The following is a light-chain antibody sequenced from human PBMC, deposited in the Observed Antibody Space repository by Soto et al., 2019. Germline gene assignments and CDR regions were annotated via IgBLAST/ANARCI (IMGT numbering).Light chain of an antibody. CDR2: AAS. V-gene: IGKV1-8*01. CDR1: LTISTY. J-gene: IGKJ4*01. Sequence: AIRMTQSPSSLSASTGDRVTITCRANLTISTYLAWYQQKPGKAPQLLISAASTLQSGVPSRFSGSGSGTDFTLAISSLQSDEFGTYFCQQYYSYPITFGGGTKVEIK. CDR3: QQYYSYPIT.